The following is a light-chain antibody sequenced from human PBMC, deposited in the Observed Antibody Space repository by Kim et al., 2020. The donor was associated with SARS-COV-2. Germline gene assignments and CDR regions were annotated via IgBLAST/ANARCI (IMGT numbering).Light chain of an antibody. V-gene: IGLV1-47*01. J-gene: IGLJ3*02. CDR1: TSNVAVNN. Sequence: ELTQPPSVSGTPGQRVTISCSGSTSNVAVNNVYWYQQLPGTAPRLLIYKNNQRPSRVPDRFSASKSGTSASLAISGLRSEDEADYYCAGWDDRLSGPVFGGGTQLTVL. CDR2: KNN. CDR3: AGWDDRLSGPV.